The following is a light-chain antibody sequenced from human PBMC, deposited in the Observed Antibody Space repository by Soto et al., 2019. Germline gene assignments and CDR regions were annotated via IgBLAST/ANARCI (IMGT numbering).Light chain of an antibody. V-gene: IGLV2-14*01. J-gene: IGLJ1*01. CDR1: SSDVGGYNY. CDR3: SSYKRSSTIYV. Sequence: QSALTQPASVSGSPGQSITLSCTGTSSDVGGYNYVSWYQQHPGKAPKLMIYDVSNRPSGVSNRFSGSKSGNTASLTISGLQAEDEADYYCSSYKRSSTIYVFGTGTKVTVL. CDR2: DVS.